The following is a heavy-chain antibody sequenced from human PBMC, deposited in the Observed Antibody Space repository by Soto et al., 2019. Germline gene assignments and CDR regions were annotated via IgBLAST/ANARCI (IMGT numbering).Heavy chain of an antibody. CDR2: IFPRDSDT. D-gene: IGHD3-22*01. Sequence: GESLKISCKGSGYNYDTYWIAWVRQMPGKGLGWVGIIFPRDSDTRYRPSFQGQVTISADRSTTTAYLQWYSLKASDTAMYYCARSYYDSSGYYYDMDYWGQGTLVTVSS. V-gene: IGHV5-51*01. CDR3: ARSYYDSSGYYYDMDY. CDR1: GYNYDTYW. J-gene: IGHJ4*02.